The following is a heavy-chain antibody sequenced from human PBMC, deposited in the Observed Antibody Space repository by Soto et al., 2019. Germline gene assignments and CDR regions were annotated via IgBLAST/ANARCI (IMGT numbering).Heavy chain of an antibody. Sequence: GGSLRLSCAASGFIFSDYYMSWVRQTPGKGLEWVSYISTRSTYTNYADSVKGRFTISRDNTKYSLYLHMDSLRVEDTAVYYCARELAWNRGKVGRYSYGRGVWGKGNTVTVW. J-gene: IGHJ3*01. CDR2: ISTRSTYT. V-gene: IGHV3-11*06. CDR1: GFIFSDYY. D-gene: IGHD3-16*01. CDR3: ARELAWNRGKVGRYSYGRGVWGKGNTVTV.